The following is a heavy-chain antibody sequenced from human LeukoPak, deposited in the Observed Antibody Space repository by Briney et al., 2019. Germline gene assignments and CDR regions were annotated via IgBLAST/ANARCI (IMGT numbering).Heavy chain of an antibody. D-gene: IGHD6-19*01. CDR2: ISGSGGST. V-gene: IGHV3-23*01. CDR3: AKDNLKSYSSGWLYDAFDI. J-gene: IGHJ3*02. CDR1: GFTFSSYA. Sequence: AGGSLRLSCAASGFTFSSYAMSWVRQAPGKGLEWVSAISGSGGSTYYADSVKGRFTISRDNSKNTLYLQMNSLRAEDTAVYYCAKDNLKSYSSGWLYDAFDIWGQGTMVTVSS.